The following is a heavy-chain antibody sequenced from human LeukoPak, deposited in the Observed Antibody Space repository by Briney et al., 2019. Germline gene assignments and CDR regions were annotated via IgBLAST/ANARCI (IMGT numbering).Heavy chain of an antibody. CDR2: VSTGSNYI. D-gene: IGHD1-7*01. CDR1: GFTFSSYS. J-gene: IGHJ4*02. CDR3: ARDPLELQGPVDY. Sequence: GGSLRLSCTASGFTFSSYSLNWVRQAPGKGLEWVSSVSTGSNYIYYADSVKGRFTISRDNAKNSLYLQMNSLRAEDTAVYYCARDPLELQGPVDYWGQGTLVTVSS. V-gene: IGHV3-21*01.